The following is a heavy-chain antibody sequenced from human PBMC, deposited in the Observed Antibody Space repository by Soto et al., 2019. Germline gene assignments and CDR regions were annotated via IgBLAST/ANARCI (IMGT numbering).Heavy chain of an antibody. CDR2: ISSSSTI. Sequence: GGSLRLSCAASGFTFSSYSMNWVRQAPGKGLEWVSYISSSSTIYYADSVKGRFTISRDNAKNSLYLQMNSLRAEDTAVYYCAREYTGIAAAGRSEYDYWGQGTLVTVSS. J-gene: IGHJ4*02. D-gene: IGHD6-13*01. CDR3: AREYTGIAAAGRSEYDY. V-gene: IGHV3-48*01. CDR1: GFTFSSYS.